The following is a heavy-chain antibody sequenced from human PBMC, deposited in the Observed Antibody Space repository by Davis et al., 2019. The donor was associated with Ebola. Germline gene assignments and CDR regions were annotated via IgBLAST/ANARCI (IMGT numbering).Heavy chain of an antibody. Sequence: PGGSLRLSCAASGFTFSSYWMSWVRQAPGKGLEWVANIKQDGSEKYYVDSVKGRFTISRDNAKNSLYLQINSLRAEDTAVYYCARDHGRTTVTNNDGMDVWGQGTTVTVSS. D-gene: IGHD4-17*01. V-gene: IGHV3-7*03. J-gene: IGHJ6*02. CDR1: GFTFSSYW. CDR3: ARDHGRTTVTNNDGMDV. CDR2: IKQDGSEK.